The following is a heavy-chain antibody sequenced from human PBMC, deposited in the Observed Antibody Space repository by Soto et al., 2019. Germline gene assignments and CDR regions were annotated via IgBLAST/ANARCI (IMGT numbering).Heavy chain of an antibody. J-gene: IGHJ4*02. CDR1: GGSFSGYY. CDR3: ARTYISSWSPFDY. D-gene: IGHD6-13*01. CDR2: INQSGST. Sequence: QVQLQQWGAGLLKPSETLSLTCAVYGGSFSGYYWSWIRQPPGKGLEWIGEINQSGSTNYNPSLKSRVTISVATSKNQFSLQLSSVTAADTAVYYCARTYISSWSPFDYWGQGTLVTVSS. V-gene: IGHV4-34*01.